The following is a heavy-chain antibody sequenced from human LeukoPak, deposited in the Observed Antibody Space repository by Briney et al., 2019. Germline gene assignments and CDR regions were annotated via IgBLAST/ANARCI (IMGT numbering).Heavy chain of an antibody. CDR1: GGSFSGYY. V-gene: IGHV4-34*01. CDR3: ARGRRIGEYSSSWHY. CDR2: INHSGST. J-gene: IGHJ4*02. D-gene: IGHD6-13*01. Sequence: SETLSLTCAVSGGSFSGYYWSWIRQPPGKGLEWIGEINHSGSTNYNPSLKSRVTISVDTSKNQFSLKLSSVTAADTAVYYCARGRRIGEYSSSWHYWGQGTLVTVSS.